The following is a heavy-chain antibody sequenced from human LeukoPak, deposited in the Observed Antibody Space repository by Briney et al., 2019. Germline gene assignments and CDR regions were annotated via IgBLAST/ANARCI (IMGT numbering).Heavy chain of an antibody. CDR1: GFTFSSFE. D-gene: IGHD3-22*01. CDR2: SSGSGTI. V-gene: IGHV3-48*03. CDR3: AREVDSVIGSIDY. J-gene: IGHJ4*02. Sequence: GGSLRLSCAASGFTFSSFEMNWIRQAPGKGLEWVSYSSGSGTIYYADSVKGRFTISRDNAKNSLYLQMNNLRAEDTAVYYCAREVDSVIGSIDYWGQGTLVTVSS.